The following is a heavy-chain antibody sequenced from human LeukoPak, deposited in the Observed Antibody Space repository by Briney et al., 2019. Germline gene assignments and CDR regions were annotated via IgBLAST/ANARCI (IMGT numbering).Heavy chain of an antibody. J-gene: IGHJ4*02. V-gene: IGHV3-23*01. CDR3: AKIGSIAARRVDY. D-gene: IGHD6-6*01. CDR1: GFTFSSYA. CDR2: ISRSGGST. Sequence: PGGSLRLSCAAFGFTFSSYAMSWVRQAPGKGLEWVSAISRSGGSTYYADSVKGRFTISRDNSKNTLYLQMSSLRAEDAAVYYCAKIGSIAARRVDYWGQGTLVTVSS.